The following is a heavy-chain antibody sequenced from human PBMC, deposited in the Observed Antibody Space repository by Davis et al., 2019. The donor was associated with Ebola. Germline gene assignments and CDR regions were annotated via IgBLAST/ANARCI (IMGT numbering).Heavy chain of an antibody. CDR3: ARGFGELPYYYYGMDV. J-gene: IGHJ6*02. V-gene: IGHV4-31*03. D-gene: IGHD3-10*01. CDR2: IYYSGST. CDR1: GGSISSGGYY. Sequence: LRLSCTVSGGSISSGGYYWSWIRQHPGKGLEWIGYIYYSGSTYYNPSLKSRVTISVDTSKNQFSLKLSSVTAADTAVYYCARGFGELPYYYYGMDVWGQGTTVTVSS.